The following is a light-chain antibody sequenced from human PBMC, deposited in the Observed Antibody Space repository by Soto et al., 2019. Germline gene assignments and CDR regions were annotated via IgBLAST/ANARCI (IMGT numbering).Light chain of an antibody. CDR3: HQYGSSPWT. J-gene: IGKJ1*01. CDR1: QSVSSSY. V-gene: IGKV3-20*01. CDR2: GAS. Sequence: EIVLTQSPGTLSLSPGERATLSCRASQSVSSSYLAWYQQKPGQAPRLLFFGASNRATGIPDRFSGSGSGTDFTLTISRVEPEDFAVYYCHQYGSSPWTLGQGNKVDIK.